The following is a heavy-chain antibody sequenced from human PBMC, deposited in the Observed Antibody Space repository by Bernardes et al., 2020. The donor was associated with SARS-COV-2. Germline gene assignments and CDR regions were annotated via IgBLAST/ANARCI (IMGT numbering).Heavy chain of an antibody. CDR3: ARDAYYYDRSGYYWGKYDYYGMDV. CDR1: GFTFSSYG. D-gene: IGHD3-22*01. Sequence: GGFLRLSCAASGFTFSSYGMHWVRQAPGKGLEWVAFIWYDGSNKNYADSVKGRFAISRDNSKNTLYLQMNSLRAEDTAVYYCARDAYYYDRSGYYWGKYDYYGMDVWGQGTTVTVSS. V-gene: IGHV3-33*01. J-gene: IGHJ6*02. CDR2: IWYDGSNK.